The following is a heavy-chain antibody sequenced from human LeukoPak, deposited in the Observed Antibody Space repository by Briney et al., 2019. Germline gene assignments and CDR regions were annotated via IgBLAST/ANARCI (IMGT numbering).Heavy chain of an antibody. CDR1: GFTFSSYA. D-gene: IGHD3-22*01. J-gene: IGHJ4*02. CDR3: AKLGHTSGYYARHSDY. V-gene: IGHV3-23*01. Sequence: GGSLRLSCAASGFTFSSYAMNWVRQAPGKGLEWVSGINGSGTNTYYADSVKGRFTISRDNSKNTPYLQMNSLRSEDTALYYCAKLGHTSGYYARHSDYWGQGTLVTVSS. CDR2: INGSGTNT.